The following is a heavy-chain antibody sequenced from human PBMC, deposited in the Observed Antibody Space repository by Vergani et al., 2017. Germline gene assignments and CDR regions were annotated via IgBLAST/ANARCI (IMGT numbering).Heavy chain of an antibody. Sequence: QVQLVQSGAEVKKPGASVKVSCKASGYTFTGYYMHWVRQAPGQGLEWMGIINPSGGSTSYAQKFQGRVTMTTDTSTSTAYMELRSLRSDDTAVYYCARDAFGGVIEMFDPWGQGTLVTVSS. J-gene: IGHJ5*02. V-gene: IGHV1-46*01. CDR1: GYTFTGYY. D-gene: IGHD3-16*02. CDR2: INPSGGST. CDR3: ARDAFGGVIEMFDP.